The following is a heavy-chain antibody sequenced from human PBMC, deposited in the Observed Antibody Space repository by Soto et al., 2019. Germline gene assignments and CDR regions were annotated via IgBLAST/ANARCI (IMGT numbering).Heavy chain of an antibody. CDR1: FSMYS. V-gene: IGHV3-21*06. D-gene: IGHD1-26*01. CDR3: TRDQGGSYDSWFDP. CDR2: ISSGSDFI. J-gene: IGHJ5*02. Sequence: EVQVVESGGGLVKPGGSLRLSCNFSFSMYSMDWVRQAPGKGLEWVASISSGSDFIKYADSVKGRFTISRDNTKNSVSLQMSSLRVEDTAMYYGTRDQGGSYDSWFDPWGRGTLVTVSS.